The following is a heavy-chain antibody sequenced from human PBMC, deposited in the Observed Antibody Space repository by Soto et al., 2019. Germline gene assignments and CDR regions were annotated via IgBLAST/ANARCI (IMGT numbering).Heavy chain of an antibody. V-gene: IGHV4-39*01. CDR3: ASLEGLATISYYFDF. Sequence: QLQLQESGPGLVKPSETLSLTCSVSDDSINSDKYYWGWIRQPPGKGLEWIGSIYYRGNAYYNPSLQTRGTISLDKSKSQFSLKLNSVTAADSAVYFCASLEGLATISYYFDFWGPGALVTVSS. CDR2: IYYRGNA. J-gene: IGHJ4*02. CDR1: DDSINSDKYY. D-gene: IGHD3-9*01.